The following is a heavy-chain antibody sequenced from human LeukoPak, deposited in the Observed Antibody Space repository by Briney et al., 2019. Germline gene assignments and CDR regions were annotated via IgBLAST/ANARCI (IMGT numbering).Heavy chain of an antibody. V-gene: IGHV1-8*01. J-gene: IGHJ4*02. CDR2: MNPNSGNT. CDR3: ARMEVGATTQIDY. Sequence: ASVKVSCKASGYTFTSYDINWVRQDTGQGLEWMGWMNPNSGNTGYAQKFQGRVTMTRNTSISTAYMELSSLRSEDTAVYYCARMEVGATTQIDYWGQGTLVTVSS. D-gene: IGHD1-26*01. CDR1: GYTFTSYD.